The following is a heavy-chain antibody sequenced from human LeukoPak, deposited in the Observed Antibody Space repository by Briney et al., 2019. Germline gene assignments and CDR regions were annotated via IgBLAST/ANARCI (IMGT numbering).Heavy chain of an antibody. D-gene: IGHD3-10*01. CDR1: GFTFSSYW. J-gene: IGHJ4*02. CDR2: IMQDGSEK. Sequence: GGSLRLSCAASGFTFSSYWMSWVRQAPGKGLEWVANIMQDGSEKYYVDSVKGRFTISRDNAKNSLYLQMNSLRAEDTAVYYCARARITMVRGVKGSLYFDYWGQGTLVTVSS. V-gene: IGHV3-7*04. CDR3: ARARITMVRGVKGSLYFDY.